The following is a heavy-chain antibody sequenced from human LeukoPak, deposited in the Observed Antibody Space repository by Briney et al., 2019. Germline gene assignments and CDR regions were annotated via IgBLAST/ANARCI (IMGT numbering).Heavy chain of an antibody. V-gene: IGHV3-30*02. Sequence: PGGSLRLSCAASGFTFSAYGVHWVRQAPGKGLEWVAFIRYDGGSPYYSDSVKGRFTISRDNSVDTLYLQMNSLRADDTAMSFCAKRFSSGWTDYWGQGTLVTVSS. CDR1: GFTFSAYG. CDR2: IRYDGGSP. D-gene: IGHD6-19*01. J-gene: IGHJ4*02. CDR3: AKRFSSGWTDY.